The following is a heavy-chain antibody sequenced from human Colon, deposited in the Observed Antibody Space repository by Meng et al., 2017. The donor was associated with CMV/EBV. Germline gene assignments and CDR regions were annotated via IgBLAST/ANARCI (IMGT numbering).Heavy chain of an antibody. V-gene: IGHV3-48*03. J-gene: IGHJ6*02. D-gene: IGHD3-10*01. CDR1: GFTFSPYE. CDR2: ISSNGSTI. CDR3: AKDLGWSNYHPRGGMDV. Sequence: GGSLRLSCAASGFTFSPYEMNWVRQAPGKGLEWVSYISSNGSTIYYADSVKGRFTISRDNSMNTMYLQMSSLRTEDTAVYYCAKDLGWSNYHPRGGMDVWGQGTTVTVSS.